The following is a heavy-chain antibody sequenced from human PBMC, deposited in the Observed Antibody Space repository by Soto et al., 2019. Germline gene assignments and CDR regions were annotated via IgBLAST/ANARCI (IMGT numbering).Heavy chain of an antibody. Sequence: SETLSLTCTVSGGSMSSYYWTWIRQPAEKGLEWIGRVYSSGGTHYNPSLKSRVTISLDTSKNQFSLRLLSVTDADTAVYYCARGQRFSDWFDPWGQGTLVTVSS. J-gene: IGHJ5*02. CDR2: VYSSGGT. CDR1: GGSMSSYY. D-gene: IGHD3-3*01. CDR3: ARGQRFSDWFDP. V-gene: IGHV4-4*07.